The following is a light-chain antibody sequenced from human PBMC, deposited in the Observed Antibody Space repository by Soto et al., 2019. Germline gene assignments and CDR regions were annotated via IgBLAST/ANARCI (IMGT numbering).Light chain of an antibody. J-gene: IGKJ1*01. V-gene: IGKV3-15*01. Sequence: EIVLTQSPATRPVSPGERATLSCRASQSVSSNLAWYQQKPGQAPRLLIYGATTRATGNPARFSGSGPGTDFTLTITRLEPEDFGHYYCHQYNIFWTFGQGTKVDNK. CDR2: GAT. CDR1: QSVSSN. CDR3: HQYNIFWT.